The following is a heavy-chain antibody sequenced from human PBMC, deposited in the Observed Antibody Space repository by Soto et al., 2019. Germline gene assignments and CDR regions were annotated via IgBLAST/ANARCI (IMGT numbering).Heavy chain of an antibody. V-gene: IGHV1-3*01. CDR3: ARGSEPAYSSWYVNGDY. D-gene: IGHD6-13*01. CDR1: GYTFTSYA. J-gene: IGHJ4*02. CDR2: INAGNGNT. Sequence: QVQHVQSGAEVKKPGASVKVSCKASGYTFTSYAIHWVRQAPGQRPEWMGWINAGNGNTKYSQKFQGRVTITRDTFASTAYMEVSGLRFEDTAVYYCARGSEPAYSSWYVNGDYWGQGTLVTVSS.